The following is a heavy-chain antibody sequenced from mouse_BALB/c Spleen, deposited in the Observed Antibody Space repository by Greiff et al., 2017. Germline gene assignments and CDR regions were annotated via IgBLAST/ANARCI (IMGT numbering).Heavy chain of an antibody. D-gene: IGHD1-1*01. Sequence: QVQLQQSGAELARPGASVKLSCKASGYTFTSYWMQWVKQRPGQGLEWIGAIYPGDGDTRYTQKFKGKATLTADKSSSTAYMQLSSLASEDSAVYYCARSLYYYGSRGHYAMDYWGQGTSVTVSS. V-gene: IGHV1-87*01. J-gene: IGHJ4*01. CDR1: GYTFTSYW. CDR3: ARSLYYYGSRGHYAMDY. CDR2: IYPGDGDT.